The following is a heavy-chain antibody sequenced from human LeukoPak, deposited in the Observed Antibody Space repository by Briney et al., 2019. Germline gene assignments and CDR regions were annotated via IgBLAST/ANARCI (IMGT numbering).Heavy chain of an antibody. CDR1: GFVFSAYA. V-gene: IGHV3-23*01. CDR2: ITSGGGRT. CDR3: AKDPSSGYDDGDAFDM. D-gene: IGHD3-10*01. Sequence: GGSLRLSCAASGFVFSAYAMNCVRQAPGKGLEWVSGITSGGGRTYYAAPVKGRFTISRDNSRNTLSLQMNSLRAEDTAVYYCAKDPSSGYDDGDAFDMWGQGTMVTVSS. J-gene: IGHJ3*02.